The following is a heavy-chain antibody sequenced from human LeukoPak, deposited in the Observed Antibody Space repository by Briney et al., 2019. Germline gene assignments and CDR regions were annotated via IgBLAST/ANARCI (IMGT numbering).Heavy chain of an antibody. CDR3: ARDPDVFLRGYSYGQFDY. CDR1: GYTFTSYY. J-gene: IGHJ4*02. CDR2: INPSGGST. V-gene: IGHV1-46*01. D-gene: IGHD5-18*01. Sequence: GASVKVSCKASGYTFTSYYMHWVRQAPGQGLEWMGIINPSGGSTSYAQKFQGRVTMTRDTSTSTVYMELSSLRSEDTAVYYCARDPDVFLRGYSYGQFDYWGQGTLVTVSS.